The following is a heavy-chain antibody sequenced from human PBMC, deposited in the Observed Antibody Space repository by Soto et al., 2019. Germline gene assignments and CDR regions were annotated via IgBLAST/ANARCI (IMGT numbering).Heavy chain of an antibody. CDR1: GFTFTSYA. V-gene: IGHV3-23*01. Sequence: EVRLLESGGGLVQPGGSLRLSCAASGFTFTSYAMTWVRQAPGKGLEWVSAISGSGDSTYYADSVKGRFTVSKDNSKNTLHLQRNSLRAEDTAVYYCAKEGLIGGSRIWFDPWGQGTLVIVSS. CDR2: ISGSGDST. D-gene: IGHD2-15*01. CDR3: AKEGLIGGSRIWFDP. J-gene: IGHJ5*02.